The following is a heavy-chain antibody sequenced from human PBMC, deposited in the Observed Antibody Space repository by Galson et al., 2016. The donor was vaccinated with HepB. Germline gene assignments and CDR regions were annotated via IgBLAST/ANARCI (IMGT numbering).Heavy chain of an antibody. V-gene: IGHV3-74*01. D-gene: IGHD2-15*01. J-gene: IGHJ4*02. CDR1: GFTFSNYW. CDR3: ARGVGVATTFDF. Sequence: SLRLSCAASGFTFSNYWMHWVRQAPGKGLVWVSRINGDGTTTNSTDSVKGRFTTSRNNAKNTLFLQMNSRRAEDTAVYYCARGVGVATTFDFWGQGALVTVSS. CDR2: INGDGTTT.